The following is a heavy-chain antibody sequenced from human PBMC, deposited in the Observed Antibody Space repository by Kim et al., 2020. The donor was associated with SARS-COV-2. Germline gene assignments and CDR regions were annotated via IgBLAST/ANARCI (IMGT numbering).Heavy chain of an antibody. J-gene: IGHJ4*02. Sequence: GGSLRLSCAASGFTFSSYGMHWVRQAPGKGLEWVAVISYDGSNKYYADSVKGRFTISRDNSKNTLYLQMNSLRAEDTAVYYCAKGWELIDYWGQGTLVTVSS. V-gene: IGHV3-30*18. CDR1: GFTFSSYG. D-gene: IGHD1-26*01. CDR3: AKGWELIDY. CDR2: ISYDGSNK.